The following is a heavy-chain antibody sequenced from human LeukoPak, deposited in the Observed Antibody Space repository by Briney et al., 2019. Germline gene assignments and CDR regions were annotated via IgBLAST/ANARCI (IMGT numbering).Heavy chain of an antibody. Sequence: SETLSLTCTVSGGSISSYYWSWIRQPPGKGLEWIGYIYYSGSTNYNPSLKSRVTISVDTSKNQFSLKLSSVTAADTAVYYCARGSDHYTIFDYWGQGTLVTGSS. V-gene: IGHV4-59*08. CDR2: IYYSGST. D-gene: IGHD3-16*02. J-gene: IGHJ4*02. CDR3: ARGSDHYTIFDY. CDR1: GGSISSYY.